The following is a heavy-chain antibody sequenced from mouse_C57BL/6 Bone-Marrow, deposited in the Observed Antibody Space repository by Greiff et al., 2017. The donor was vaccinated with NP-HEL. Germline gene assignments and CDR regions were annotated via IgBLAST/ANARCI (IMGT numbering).Heavy chain of an antibody. D-gene: IGHD1-1*01. V-gene: IGHV1-7*01. Sequence: QVQLKQSGAELAKPGASVKLSCKASGYTFTSYWLHWVKQRPGQGLEWIGYINPSSGYTKYNQKFKDKATLTADKSSSTAYMQLSSLTYEDSAVYYCARSRRYYYGSTYAMDYWGQGTSVTVSS. CDR3: ARSRRYYYGSTYAMDY. CDR2: INPSSGYT. CDR1: GYTFTSYW. J-gene: IGHJ4*01.